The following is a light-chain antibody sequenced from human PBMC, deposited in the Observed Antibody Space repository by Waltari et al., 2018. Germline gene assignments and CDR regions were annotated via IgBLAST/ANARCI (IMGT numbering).Light chain of an antibody. V-gene: IGLV2-14*01. Sequence: QSALTQPASVSGSPGTSIPLSCTGSSSEVVLTNFFSWYQQPPGKAPKLMIYEVSNRPSGVSNRFSGSKSGNAASLTISGLQAEDEADYYCTSYTSSDTLVFGTGTKVTVL. CDR1: SSEVVLTNF. CDR3: TSYTSSDTLV. J-gene: IGLJ1*01. CDR2: EVS.